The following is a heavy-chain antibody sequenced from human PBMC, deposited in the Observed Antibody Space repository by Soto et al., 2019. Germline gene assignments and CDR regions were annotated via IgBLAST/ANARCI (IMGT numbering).Heavy chain of an antibody. CDR1: GGSFSGYY. J-gene: IGHJ5*02. D-gene: IGHD6-13*01. Sequence: PSETLSLTCAVYGGSFSGYYWSWIRQPPGKGLEWIGEINHSGSTNYNPSLKSRVTISVDTSKNQFSLKLSSVTAADTAVYYCARGFVRGMKYSSSYRGFDPWGQGTLVTVSS. CDR2: INHSGST. V-gene: IGHV4-34*01. CDR3: ARGFVRGMKYSSSYRGFDP.